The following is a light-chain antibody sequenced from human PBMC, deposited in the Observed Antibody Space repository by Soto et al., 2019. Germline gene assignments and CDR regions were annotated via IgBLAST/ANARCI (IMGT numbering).Light chain of an antibody. CDR1: SSDVGGYNY. CDR3: SSYSSSSTLYV. CDR2: EVS. Sequence: QTVVTQPASVSGSPGQSITISCTGTSSDVGGYNYVSWFQQHPGKAPKLMIFEVSDRPSGISNRFSGSKSGNTASLTISWLQADDEADYYCSSYSSSSTLYVFGTGTKLTVL. J-gene: IGLJ1*01. V-gene: IGLV2-14*01.